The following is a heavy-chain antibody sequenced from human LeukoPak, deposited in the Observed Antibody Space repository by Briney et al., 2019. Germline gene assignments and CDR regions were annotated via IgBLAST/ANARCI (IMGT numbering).Heavy chain of an antibody. CDR2: INGGNGNA. CDR1: GYTLTSYA. CDR3: ARGVSYAMDV. J-gene: IGHJ6*02. Sequence: ASVKVPCKASGYTLTSYAIHWVRQAPGQRLEWMGWINGGNGNAKYSQEFQGRVTITRDTSANTAYMELSSLRSEDMALYYCARGVSYAMDVWGQGTTVTVAS. V-gene: IGHV1-3*03.